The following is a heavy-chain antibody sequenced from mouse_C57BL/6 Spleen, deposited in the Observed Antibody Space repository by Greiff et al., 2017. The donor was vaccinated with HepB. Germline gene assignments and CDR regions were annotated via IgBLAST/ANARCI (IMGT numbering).Heavy chain of an antibody. Sequence: VQLQQSGAELVRPGVSVTLSCKASGYTFTDYEMHWVKQTPVHGLEWIGAIDPETGGTAYNQKFKGKAILTADKSSSTAYMELRSLTSEDSAVYYCTTFTTVVAGGFDDWGQGTTLTVSS. CDR1: GYTFTDYE. CDR2: IDPETGGT. J-gene: IGHJ2*01. CDR3: TTFTTVVAGGFDD. D-gene: IGHD1-1*01. V-gene: IGHV1-15*01.